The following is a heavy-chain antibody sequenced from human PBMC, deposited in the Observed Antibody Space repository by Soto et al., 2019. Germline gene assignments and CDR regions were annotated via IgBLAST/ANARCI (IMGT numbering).Heavy chain of an antibody. J-gene: IGHJ3*02. CDR2: ISWNSGSI. CDR1: GFTFDDYA. CDR3: AKHLASRGGGAFDI. V-gene: IGHV3-9*01. D-gene: IGHD2-21*01. Sequence: SLRLSCAASGFTFDDYAMHWVRQAPGKGLEWVSGISWNSGSIGYADSVRGRFTISRDNAKNSLYLQMNSLRAEDTALYYCAKHLASRGGGAFDIWGQGTMVTVSS.